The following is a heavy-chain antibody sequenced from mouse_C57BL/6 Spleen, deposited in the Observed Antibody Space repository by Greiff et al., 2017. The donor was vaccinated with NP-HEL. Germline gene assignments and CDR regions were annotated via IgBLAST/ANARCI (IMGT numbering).Heavy chain of an antibody. CDR1: GYTFTSYW. Sequence: VQLQQPGAELVKPGASVKLSCKASGYTFTSYWMQWVKQRPGQGLEWIGEIDPSDSYTNYNQKFKGKATLTVDTSSSTAYMQLSSLTSEDSAVYYCANLYYGSSYYWGQGTTLTVSS. D-gene: IGHD1-1*01. CDR2: IDPSDSYT. J-gene: IGHJ2*01. CDR3: ANLYYGSSYY. V-gene: IGHV1-50*01.